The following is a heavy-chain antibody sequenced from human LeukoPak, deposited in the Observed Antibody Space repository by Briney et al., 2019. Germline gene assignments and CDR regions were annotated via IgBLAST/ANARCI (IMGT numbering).Heavy chain of an antibody. CDR1: GFTFSNYG. J-gene: IGHJ5*02. CDR2: ISYDGSNK. D-gene: IGHD4-17*01. V-gene: IGHV3-30*03. Sequence: GGSLRLSCAASGFTFSNYGMHWVRQAPGKGLERVAVISYDGSNKYYADSVKDRFTISRDNPKNTLYLQMNSLRAEDTAVYYCARDHDYGDSNWFDPWGQGTLVTVSS. CDR3: ARDHDYGDSNWFDP.